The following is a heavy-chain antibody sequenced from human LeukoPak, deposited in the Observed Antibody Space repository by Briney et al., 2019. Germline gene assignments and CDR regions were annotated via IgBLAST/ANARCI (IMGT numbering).Heavy chain of an antibody. CDR3: TRRPRATGYYMDV. CDR1: GYSFTSYW. CDR2: IYPGDSDT. Sequence: GESLKISCKGSGYSFTSYWIGWVRQMPGKGLEWMGIIYPGDSDTRYSPSFQGQVTISADKSISTAYLQWSSLKASDIAMYYCTRRPRATGYYMDVWGKGTTVPVSS. J-gene: IGHJ6*03. V-gene: IGHV5-51*01.